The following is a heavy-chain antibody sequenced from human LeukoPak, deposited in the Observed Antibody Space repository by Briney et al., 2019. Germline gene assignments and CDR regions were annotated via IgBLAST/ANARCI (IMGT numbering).Heavy chain of an antibody. J-gene: IGHJ5*02. CDR3: ARGTSSQWLAPNNWFDP. D-gene: IGHD6-19*01. CDR1: GGSISSGGYY. Sequence: SQTLSLTCTVSGGSISSGGYYWSWIRQHPGKGLEWIGYIYYSGSTYYNPSLKSRVTISVDTSKNQFSLKLSSVTAADTAVYYCARGTSSQWLAPNNWFDPWGQGTLVTVSS. CDR2: IYYSGST. V-gene: IGHV4-31*03.